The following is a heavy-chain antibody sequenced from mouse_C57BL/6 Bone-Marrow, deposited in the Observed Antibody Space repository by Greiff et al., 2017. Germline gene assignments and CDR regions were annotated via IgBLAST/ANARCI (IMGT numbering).Heavy chain of an antibody. V-gene: IGHV3-6*01. CDR2: ISYDGSN. CDR3: AREFHYYAMDY. CDR1: GYSITSGYY. J-gene: IGHJ4*01. Sequence: EVKLVESGPGLAKPSQSLSLTCSVTGYSITSGYYWNWIRQFPGNKLEWMGYISYDGSNNYNPSLKNRISITRDTSKNQFFLKLNSVTTEDTATYYCAREFHYYAMDYWGQGTSVTVSS.